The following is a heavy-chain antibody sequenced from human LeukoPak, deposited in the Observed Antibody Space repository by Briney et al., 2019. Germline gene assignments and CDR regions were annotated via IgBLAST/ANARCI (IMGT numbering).Heavy chain of an antibody. CDR1: GFTFSSYG. Sequence: GGSLRLSCAASGFTFSSYGMHWVRQAPGKGLEWVAVISYDGSDKYYADSVKGRFTISRDNSMNTLYLQMNSLRDEDTAVYYCAQAWRWLQLNYWGQATLVSVSS. CDR2: ISYDGSDK. J-gene: IGHJ4*02. D-gene: IGHD5-24*01. V-gene: IGHV3-30*18. CDR3: AQAWRWLQLNY.